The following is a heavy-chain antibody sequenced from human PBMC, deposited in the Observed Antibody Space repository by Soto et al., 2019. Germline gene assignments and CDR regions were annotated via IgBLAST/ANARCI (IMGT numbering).Heavy chain of an antibody. CDR1: GGTFSSYA. CDR3: ARSPTVTTIRNWFDP. J-gene: IGHJ5*02. CDR2: IIPIFGTA. V-gene: IGHV1-69*06. Sequence: AVKVSCKASGGTFSSYAISWVRQAPGQGLEWMGGIIPIFGTANYAQKFQCRVTITADKSTSTAYMELSSLRSEDTAVYYCARSPTVTTIRNWFDPWGQGTLVTVSS. D-gene: IGHD4-4*01.